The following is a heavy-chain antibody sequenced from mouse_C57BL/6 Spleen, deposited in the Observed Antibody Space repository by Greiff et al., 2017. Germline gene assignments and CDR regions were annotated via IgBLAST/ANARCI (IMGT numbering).Heavy chain of an antibody. V-gene: IGHV1-59*01. J-gene: IGHJ2*01. CDR2: IDPSDSYT. CDR3: ARRDYAYYFDY. D-gene: IGHD1-1*02. CDR1: GYTFTSYW. Sequence: QVQLQQPGAELVRPGTSVKLSCKASGYTFTSYWMHWVKQRPGQGLEWIGVIDPSDSYTNYNQKFKGKATLTVDTSSSTAYMQLSSLTSEDSAVYYCARRDYAYYFDYWGQGTTLTVSS.